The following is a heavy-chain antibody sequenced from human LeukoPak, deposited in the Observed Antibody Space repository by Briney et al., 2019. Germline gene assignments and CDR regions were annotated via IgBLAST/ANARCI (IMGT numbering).Heavy chain of an antibody. CDR3: AKVRRIVNCSSTSCYFGYYFDY. CDR2: MTGSGEST. CDR1: GFTFSNYG. Sequence: GGSLRLSCAASGFTFSNYGMSWVRQAPGKGLEWVSAMTGSGESTYYANSVTGRFTISRDTSKNTLYLEMNSLRVEDTAVYYCAKVRRIVNCSSTSCYFGYYFDYWGQGTLVTVSS. D-gene: IGHD2-2*01. V-gene: IGHV3-23*01. J-gene: IGHJ4*02.